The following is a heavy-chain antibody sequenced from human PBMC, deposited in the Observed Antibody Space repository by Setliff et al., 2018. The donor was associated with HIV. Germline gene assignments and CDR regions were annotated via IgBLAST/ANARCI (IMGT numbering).Heavy chain of an antibody. V-gene: IGHV4-38-2*02. CDR1: GYSVNSDYL. J-gene: IGHJ5*02. Sequence: SETLSLTCTVSGYSVNSDYLWCWIRQPPGKGLEWIGSVYHSGSTYYNAALRSRVTISADTSKNQFSLKLNSVTAADTAVYYCASRIYYYDSSRVLREEGFDPWGQGTLVTVSS. CDR3: ASRIYYYDSSRVLREEGFDP. CDR2: VYHSGST. D-gene: IGHD3-22*01.